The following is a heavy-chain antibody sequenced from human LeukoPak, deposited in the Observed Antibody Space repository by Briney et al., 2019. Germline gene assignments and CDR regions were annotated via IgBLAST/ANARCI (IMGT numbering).Heavy chain of an antibody. J-gene: IGHJ4*02. V-gene: IGHV4-34*01. D-gene: IGHD6-19*01. CDR1: GGSFSGYY. Sequence: SETLSLICAVYGGSFSGYYWSWIRQPPGKGLEWIGEINHSGSTNYNPSLKSRVTISVDTSKNQFSLKLSSVTAADTAVYYCASHYSGWRPFDYWGQGTLVTVSS. CDR2: INHSGST. CDR3: ASHYSGWRPFDY.